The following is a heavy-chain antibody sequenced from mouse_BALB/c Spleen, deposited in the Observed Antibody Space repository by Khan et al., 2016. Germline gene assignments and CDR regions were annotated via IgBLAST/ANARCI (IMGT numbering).Heavy chain of an antibody. D-gene: IGHD1-1*02. CDR2: INTNTGEP. Sequence: QFPLVQSGPELKKPGETVKISCKASGYTFTNYGMNWVKQAPGKGLKWMGWINTNTGEPTYAEEFKGRFAFSLATTASTAYLQINNLKNEDTATYFCARSGTTYYFDYWGQGTTLTVSS. CDR3: ARSGTTYYFDY. V-gene: IGHV9-3*02. J-gene: IGHJ2*01. CDR1: GYTFTNYG.